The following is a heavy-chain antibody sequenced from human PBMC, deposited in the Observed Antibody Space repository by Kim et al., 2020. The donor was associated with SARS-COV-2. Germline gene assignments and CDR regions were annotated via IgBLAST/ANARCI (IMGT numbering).Heavy chain of an antibody. V-gene: IGHV3-11*01. CDR3: AWAGEIWSGDYGDFDY. D-gene: IGHD4-17*01. J-gene: IGHJ4*02. Sequence: FVKGRFTIARENAKNSLYLQMNSLRAEDTAVYYCAWAGEIWSGDYGDFDYWGQGTLVTVSS.